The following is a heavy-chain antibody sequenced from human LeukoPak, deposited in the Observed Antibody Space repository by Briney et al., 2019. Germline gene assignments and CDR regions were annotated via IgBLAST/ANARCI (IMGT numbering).Heavy chain of an antibody. V-gene: IGHV3-15*01. CDR3: TSDRGIASHPLFDF. Sequence: GSLRLSCAAPGFRSTNAWMSCVRQAPGKGLEWVGRIKSKSDGGTTDYTAPAKDRLIISRDTSKNTLYLQMNNLKTEDTAVYYCTSDRGIASHPLFDFWGQGTLVTVSS. J-gene: IGHJ4*02. D-gene: IGHD6-6*01. CDR1: GFRSTNAW. CDR2: IKSKSDGGTT.